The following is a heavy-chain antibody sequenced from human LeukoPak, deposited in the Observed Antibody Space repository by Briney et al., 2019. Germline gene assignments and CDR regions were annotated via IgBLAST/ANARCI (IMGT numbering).Heavy chain of an antibody. CDR1: GFTFSDYY. CDR2: IYYTGST. V-gene: IGHV4-59*01. D-gene: IGHD7-27*01. Sequence: LRLSCAASGFTFSDYYMSWIRQSPGKGLEWIGYIYYTGSTSYNPSLRSRVTMSADTSKNQFSLKLSSVTAADTAVYYCASRKLGNDYWGQGTLVTVSS. CDR3: ASRKLGNDY. J-gene: IGHJ4*02.